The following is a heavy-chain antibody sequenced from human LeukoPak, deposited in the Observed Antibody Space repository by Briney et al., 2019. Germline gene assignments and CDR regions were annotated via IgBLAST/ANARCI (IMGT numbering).Heavy chain of an antibody. J-gene: IGHJ3*02. Sequence: SETLSLTCTVSGGSISSSSYYWGWIRQPPGKGLEWIGSIYYSGSTYYNPSLKSRVTISVDTSKNQFSLKLGSVTAADTAVYYCARSSGWSKGAFDIWGQGTMVTVSS. CDR2: IYYSGST. V-gene: IGHV4-39*07. CDR3: ARSSGWSKGAFDI. D-gene: IGHD6-19*01. CDR1: GGSISSSSYY.